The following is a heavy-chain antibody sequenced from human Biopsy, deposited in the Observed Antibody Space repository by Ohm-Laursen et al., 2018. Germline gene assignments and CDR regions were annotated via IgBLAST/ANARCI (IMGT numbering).Heavy chain of an antibody. D-gene: IGHD2/OR15-2a*01. Sequence: SVKVSCKASGYTFTDYSLHWVRQAPGQGLEWMGWIDPNSGGTHYAQKFQGRVTMTRDTSISTPYMELNRLTSDDTAVYYCARATNSTGWPYYYFYGMDVWGQGTTVTVSS. CDR2: IDPNSGGT. CDR3: ARATNSTGWPYYYFYGMDV. CDR1: GYTFTDYS. J-gene: IGHJ6*02. V-gene: IGHV1-2*02.